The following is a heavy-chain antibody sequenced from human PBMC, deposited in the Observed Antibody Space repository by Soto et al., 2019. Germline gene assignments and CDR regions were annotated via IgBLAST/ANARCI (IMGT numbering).Heavy chain of an antibody. V-gene: IGHV1-18*01. CDR2: ISAYNGNT. J-gene: IGHJ4*02. CDR3: ARGPPSYYDSSGYYKYFDY. D-gene: IGHD3-22*01. CDR1: GYTFTSYG. Sequence: QVQLVQSGAEVKKPGASVKVSCKASGYTFTSYGISWVRQAPGQGLEWMGWISAYNGNTNYAQKPQGRVTMTTDTSTSTAYRELRSLRPDDTAVYYCARGPPSYYDSSGYYKYFDYWGQGTLVTVSS.